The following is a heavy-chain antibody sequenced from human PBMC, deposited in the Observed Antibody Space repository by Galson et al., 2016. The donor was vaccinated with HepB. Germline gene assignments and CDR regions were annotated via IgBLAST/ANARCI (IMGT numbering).Heavy chain of an antibody. CDR1: GFTFSDYA. CDR3: VKDRVLLPAGTGYFQH. Sequence: SLRLSCAASGFTFSDYAVHWVRQAPGKGLEYVSAISNDGDTTYYADSVRGRFIISRDNSKNTLYLQMSSLRAEDTAVYYCVKDRVLLPAGTGYFQHWGQGCLVTVSS. CDR2: ISNDGDTT. J-gene: IGHJ1*01. D-gene: IGHD2-2*01. V-gene: IGHV3-64D*09.